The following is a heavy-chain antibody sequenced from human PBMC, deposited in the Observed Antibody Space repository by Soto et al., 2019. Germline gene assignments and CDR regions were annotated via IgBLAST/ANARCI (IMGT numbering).Heavy chain of an antibody. Sequence: EVQLLESGGGLVQPGGSVRLSCAASGLTFGNYAMSWVRQAPGKGLEWVSAISGDSGRTYYADSVKGRFTISRDNSKNTLYLQMNTLRGEDTAVYYCAVTRNCGRDCSAASYGYLDIWGRGTLVTVSS. CDR3: AVTRNCGRDCSAASYGYLDI. J-gene: IGHJ2*01. CDR2: ISGDSGRT. V-gene: IGHV3-23*01. D-gene: IGHD2-21*02. CDR1: GLTFGNYA.